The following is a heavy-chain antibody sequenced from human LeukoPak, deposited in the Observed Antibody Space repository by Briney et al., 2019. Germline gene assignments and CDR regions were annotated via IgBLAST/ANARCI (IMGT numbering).Heavy chain of an antibody. CDR3: AREDHSNYNY. J-gene: IGHJ4*02. Sequence: GGSLRLSCAASGFTFSSYGMHWVRQAPGKGLEWVAVISYDGSNKYYADSVKGRFTISRDNAKNSLYLQMNSLRAEDTAVYYCAREDHSNYNYWGQGTLVTVSS. CDR1: GFTFSSYG. CDR2: ISYDGSNK. V-gene: IGHV3-30*03. D-gene: IGHD4-11*01.